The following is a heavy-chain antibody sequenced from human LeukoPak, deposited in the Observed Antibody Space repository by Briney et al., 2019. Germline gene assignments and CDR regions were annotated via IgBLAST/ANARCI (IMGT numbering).Heavy chain of an antibody. J-gene: IGHJ4*02. Sequence: GASVKVSCKASGYTFTGYYMHWVRQAPGQGLEWMGWINPNSGGTNYAQKFQGRVTMTRDTSISTAYMELSRLRSDDTAVYYCARDSANFYGSGSCDDWGQGTLVTVSS. CDR1: GYTFTGYY. CDR2: INPNSGGT. V-gene: IGHV1-2*02. CDR3: ARDSANFYGSGSCDD. D-gene: IGHD3-10*01.